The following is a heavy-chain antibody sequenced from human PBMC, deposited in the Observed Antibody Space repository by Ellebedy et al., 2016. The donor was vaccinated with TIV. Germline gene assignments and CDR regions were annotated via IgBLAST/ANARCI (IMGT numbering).Heavy chain of an antibody. CDR2: ISYSGDVM. V-gene: IGHV3-11*01. CDR3: ARLGVIAAAGASDS. D-gene: IGHD6-13*01. J-gene: IGHJ4*02. Sequence: GESLKISCAASGFTFSSHDMHWVRQAPGKGPEWVSYISYSGDVMYYADSVKGRFTTSRDNAGNSVYLQMNSLRAKDTAVYSCARLGVIAAAGASDSWGQGTLVTVSS. CDR1: GFTFSSHD.